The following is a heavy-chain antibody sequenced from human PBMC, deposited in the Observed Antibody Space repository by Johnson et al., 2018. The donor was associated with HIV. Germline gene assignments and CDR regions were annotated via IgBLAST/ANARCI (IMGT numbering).Heavy chain of an antibody. CDR1: GFTFSSYD. CDR2: IGTAGDT. J-gene: IGHJ3*02. V-gene: IGHV3-13*01. CDR3: ARVRGYSYGAHAFDI. Sequence: VLLVESGGGLVQPGGSLRLSCAASGFTFSSYDMHWVRQATGKGLEWVSAIGTAGDTYYPGSVKGRFTISRDNSKNTLYLQMNSLRAEDTAVYYCARVRGYSYGAHAFDIWGQGTMVTVSS. D-gene: IGHD5-18*01.